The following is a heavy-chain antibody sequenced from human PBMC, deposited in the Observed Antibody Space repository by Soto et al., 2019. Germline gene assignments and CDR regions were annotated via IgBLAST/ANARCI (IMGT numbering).Heavy chain of an antibody. CDR2: ISGFNGQT. Sequence: ASVKVSCKASGNTFASHGFSWVRQAPGQGLEWMGWISGFNGQTNYALKFQGRVTLTTDTSTSTAYMELRSLRAEDTAVYYCARARNYYGSGSPSLWGQGTLVTVSS. D-gene: IGHD3-10*01. CDR1: GNTFASHG. J-gene: IGHJ4*02. V-gene: IGHV1-18*01. CDR3: ARARNYYGSGSPSL.